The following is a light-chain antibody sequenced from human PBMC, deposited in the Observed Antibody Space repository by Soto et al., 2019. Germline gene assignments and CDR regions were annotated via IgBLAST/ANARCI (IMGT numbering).Light chain of an antibody. V-gene: IGLV1-40*01. CDR2: GNN. J-gene: IGLJ2*01. CDR1: SSNIGAGYE. Sequence: QSVLTQPPSVSGAPGQRVTISCTGSSSNIGAGYEVHWYQQLPGTAPKLLIYGNNNRPSGVPDRFSGSKSGTSASLAITGLQAEDEADYYCQSYDNSVVFGGGTKLTVL. CDR3: QSYDNSVV.